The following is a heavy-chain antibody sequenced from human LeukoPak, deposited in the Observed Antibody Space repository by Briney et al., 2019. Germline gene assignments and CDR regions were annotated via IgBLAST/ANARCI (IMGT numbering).Heavy chain of an antibody. CDR2: INPSGGST. CDR1: GYTFTSYY. Sequence: ASVTVSCKASGYTFTSYYMHWVRQAPGQGLEWMGVINPSGGSTSYAQKFQGRVTITAHKPTSTAYMELSSLRSEDTAVYYCARVIGYSSGWRYFDYWGQGTLVTVSS. V-gene: IGHV1-46*01. CDR3: ARVIGYSSGWRYFDY. J-gene: IGHJ4*02. D-gene: IGHD6-19*01.